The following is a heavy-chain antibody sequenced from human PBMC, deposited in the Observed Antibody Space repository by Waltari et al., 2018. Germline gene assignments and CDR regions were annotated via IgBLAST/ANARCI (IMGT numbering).Heavy chain of an antibody. CDR3: AKGLEPATAITGS. V-gene: IGHV3-21*01. Sequence: EVQLVESGGGLVKPGGSLRLSCAASGFTFSSYSMNWVRQAPGKGLEWVSSISSSSSYIYYADSVMGRFTITKDNSKNTLYLQMNSLRAEDTAVDYCAKGLEPATAITGSWGQGTMVTVSS. CDR1: GFTFSSYS. CDR2: ISSSSSYI. J-gene: IGHJ3*01. D-gene: IGHD2-2*02.